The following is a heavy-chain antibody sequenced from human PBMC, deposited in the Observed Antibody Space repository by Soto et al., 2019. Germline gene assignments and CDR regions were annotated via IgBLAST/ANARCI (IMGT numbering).Heavy chain of an antibody. CDR3: VRARATDSRPDY. CDR1: GFTFSLYS. V-gene: IGHV3-21*06. J-gene: IGHJ4*02. Sequence: LRLSCAASGFTFSLYSMIWVRRAPGKGLEWVSSISSTSTYIYFADSLKGRLTISRDNAKNSLFLQMDSLRAEDTAIYYCVRARATDSRPDYWGQGTLVTVSS. CDR2: ISSTSTYI. D-gene: IGHD3-22*01.